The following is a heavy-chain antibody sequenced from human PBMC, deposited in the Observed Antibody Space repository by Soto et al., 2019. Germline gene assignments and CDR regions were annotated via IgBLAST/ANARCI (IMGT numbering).Heavy chain of an antibody. CDR1: GGSISSGGYY. D-gene: IGHD5-12*01. V-gene: IGHV4-31*03. J-gene: IGHJ4*02. Sequence: QVQLQESGPGLVKPSQTLSLTCTFSGGSISSGGYYWSWIRHYPAKGLEWIGYIYYSGGTYYNPSLKSRLTISVDTSKNQFSLRLSSVTAADTAVYYCARVSGFDGIDYWGQGTLVTVSS. CDR3: ARVSGFDGIDY. CDR2: IYYSGGT.